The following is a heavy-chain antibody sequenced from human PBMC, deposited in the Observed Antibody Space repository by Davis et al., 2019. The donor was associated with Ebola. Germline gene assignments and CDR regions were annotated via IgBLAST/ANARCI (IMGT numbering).Heavy chain of an antibody. Sequence: AASVKISCKASGGTFSSYAISWVRQAPGQGLEWMGGIIPIFGTANYAQKFQGRVTMTTDTSTNTAYMDLRSLRSDDTAVYYCARGYSSAWYYFDFWGQGTLVTVSS. D-gene: IGHD6-19*01. J-gene: IGHJ4*02. CDR1: GGTFSSYA. CDR3: ARGYSSAWYYFDF. V-gene: IGHV1-69*05. CDR2: IIPIFGTA.